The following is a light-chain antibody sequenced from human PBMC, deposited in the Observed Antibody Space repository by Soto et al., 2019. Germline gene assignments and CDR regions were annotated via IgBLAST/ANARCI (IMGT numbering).Light chain of an antibody. Sequence: EIVMTQSPPTLSVSPGERATLSCRASQSITTNVAWFQQKPGQAPSLLIFRASVRASGVPARFSGSGSGTEFTLTISSLQDEDFAVYFCHQYENWPKTFGQGTKVEI. CDR1: QSITTN. J-gene: IGKJ1*01. V-gene: IGKV3-15*01. CDR3: HQYENWPKT. CDR2: RAS.